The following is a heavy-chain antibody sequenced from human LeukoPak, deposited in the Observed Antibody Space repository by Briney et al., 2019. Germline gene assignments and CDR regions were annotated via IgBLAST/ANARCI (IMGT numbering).Heavy chain of an antibody. CDR3: AGDGGPFDF. J-gene: IGHJ4*02. Sequence: GGSLRLSCAASGFTFISYWMSWVRQAPGKGLEWVANIKQDGSEKYYVDSVKGRFTISRDNAKNSLYLQMNSLRAEDTAVYYCAGDGGPFDFWGQGTLVTVSS. CDR2: IKQDGSEK. CDR1: GFTFISYW. V-gene: IGHV3-7*03. D-gene: IGHD2-15*01.